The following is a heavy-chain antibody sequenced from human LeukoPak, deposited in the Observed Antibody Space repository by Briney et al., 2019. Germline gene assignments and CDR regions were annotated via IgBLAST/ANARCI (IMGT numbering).Heavy chain of an antibody. CDR3: AKEEVPRFFGGNSGNRARDDAFDI. D-gene: IGHD4-23*01. Sequence: GGSLRLSCAASGFTFSSYAMSWVRQAPGKGLEWVSATSGSGGSTYYADSVKARFTISRDNSKNTLYLQMNSLRAEDTAVYYCAKEEVPRFFGGNSGNRARDDAFDIWGQGTMVTVSS. CDR2: TSGSGGST. J-gene: IGHJ3*02. V-gene: IGHV3-23*01. CDR1: GFTFSSYA.